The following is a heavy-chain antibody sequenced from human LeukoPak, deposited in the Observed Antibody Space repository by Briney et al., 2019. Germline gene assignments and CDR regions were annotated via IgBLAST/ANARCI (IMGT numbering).Heavy chain of an antibody. V-gene: IGHV3-11*01. CDR1: GFTFRDYY. Sequence: PGGSLRLSCAASGFTFRDYYMSWIRQAPGKRLEWVSYISSSGTTIYYADSVKGRFTISRDNAKNPLYLQMNSLRAEDTAVYYCARDLMMGVGYYYYYAMDVRGQGTTVTVSS. CDR2: ISSSGTTI. J-gene: IGHJ6*02. CDR3: ARDLMMGVGYYYYYAMDV. D-gene: IGHD3-16*01.